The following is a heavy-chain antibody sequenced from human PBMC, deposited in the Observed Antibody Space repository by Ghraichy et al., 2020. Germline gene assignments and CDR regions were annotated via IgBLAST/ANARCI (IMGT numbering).Heavy chain of an antibody. D-gene: IGHD4/OR15-4a*01. CDR3: ARDNPSPCYMCWQTDYYYYGMDV. J-gene: IGHJ6*02. Sequence: GGSLRLSCAASGFTFSDYYMSWIRQAPGKGLEWVSYISSSGSTIYYADSVKGRFTISRDNAKNSLYLQMNSLRAEDTAVYYCARDNPSPCYMCWQTDYYYYGMDVWGQGTTVTVSS. CDR1: GFTFSDYY. CDR2: ISSSGSTI. V-gene: IGHV3-11*01.